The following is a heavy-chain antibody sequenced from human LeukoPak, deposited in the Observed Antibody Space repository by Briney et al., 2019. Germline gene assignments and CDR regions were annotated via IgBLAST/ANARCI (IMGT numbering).Heavy chain of an antibody. J-gene: IGHJ3*01. CDR3: ARPYSSNWYDAFHF. CDR2: IYDSGST. D-gene: IGHD6-13*01. CDR1: GGSMTNLY. V-gene: IGHV4-59*01. Sequence: SETLSLTCSVSGGSMTNLYWTWIRQPPGKGLEWIGDIYDSGSTRYNTSLESRVTISVDTSKNQFSLKLSSVTAADTAVYYCARPYSSNWYDAFHFWGQGTMVTVSS.